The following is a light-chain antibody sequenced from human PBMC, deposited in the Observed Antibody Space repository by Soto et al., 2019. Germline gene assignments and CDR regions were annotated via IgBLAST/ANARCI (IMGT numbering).Light chain of an antibody. CDR3: QHYNNWPPWT. V-gene: IGKV3-15*01. CDR2: RAS. Sequence: EIVMTQSPATLSVSPGERATLSCRASQSVSINLAWYQQKPGQAPRLLVYRASTRATGIPARFSGSGSGTDFTLTISSLQSEDFAVYYCQHYNNWPPWTFGRGTKVEIK. J-gene: IGKJ1*01. CDR1: QSVSIN.